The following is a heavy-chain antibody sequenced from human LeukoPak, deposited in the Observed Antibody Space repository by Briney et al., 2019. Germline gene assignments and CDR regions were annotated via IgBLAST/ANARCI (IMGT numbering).Heavy chain of an antibody. CDR1: GFTFSTYA. CDR2: IKEDGSDT. Sequence: GGSLRLSCAASGFTFSTYAMTWVRQAPGGGLEWVARIKEDGSDTYYVDSVKGRFTISRDKAKKTVYLQMNSLRVEDTAVYYCAREWWYLDYWGQGTLVTVSS. J-gene: IGHJ4*02. V-gene: IGHV3-7*05. D-gene: IGHD2-15*01. CDR3: AREWWYLDY.